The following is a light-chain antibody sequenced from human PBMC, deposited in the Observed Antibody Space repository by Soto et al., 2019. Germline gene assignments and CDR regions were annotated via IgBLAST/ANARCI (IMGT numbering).Light chain of an antibody. V-gene: IGKV3-15*01. CDR3: QQYNNWPQT. CDR2: GAS. J-gene: IGKJ1*01. Sequence: EIVLTQSPVTLSLSPGERATLSCRASQSVSSSYLAWYQQRPGQAPRLLIYGASARATGIPARFSGSGSGTEFTLTISSLQSEDFAVYYCQQYNNWPQTFGQGTKV. CDR1: QSVSSSY.